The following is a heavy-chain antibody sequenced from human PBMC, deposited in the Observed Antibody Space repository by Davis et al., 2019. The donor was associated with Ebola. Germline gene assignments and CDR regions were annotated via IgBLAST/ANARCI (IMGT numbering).Heavy chain of an antibody. D-gene: IGHD2-15*01. J-gene: IGHJ3*02. CDR1: GYTFTGYY. CDR3: ARDHIRGSGRWPVAFDI. CDR2: ISAYNGNT. Sequence: ASVKVSCKASGYTFTGYYMLWVRQAPGQGLEWMGWISAYNGNTNYAQKLQGRVTMTTDTSTSTAYMELRSLRSDDTAVYYCARDHIRGSGRWPVAFDIWGQGTMVTVSS. V-gene: IGHV1-18*04.